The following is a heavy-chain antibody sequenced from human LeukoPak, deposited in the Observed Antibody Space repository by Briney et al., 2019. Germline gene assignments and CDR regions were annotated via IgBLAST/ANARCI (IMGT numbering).Heavy chain of an antibody. CDR3: ATSSTTYGSGNYDSRAFED. V-gene: IGHV3-23*01. D-gene: IGHD3-10*01. CDR2: ISGSGGST. CDR1: GFTFSSHA. J-gene: IGHJ4*02. Sequence: PGGSLRLSCAASGFTFSSHAMNWVRQAPGKGLEWVSVISGSGGSTYYADSVKGRFTISRDNSKSTVYVQMNSLRVEDTAVYYCATSSTTYGSGNYDSRAFEDWGQGTLVTVSS.